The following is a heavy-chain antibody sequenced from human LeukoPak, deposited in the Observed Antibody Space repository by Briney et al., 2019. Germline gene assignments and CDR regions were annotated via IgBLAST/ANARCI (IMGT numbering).Heavy chain of an antibody. CDR2: IYYSGST. V-gene: IGHV4-39*01. Sequence: SETLSLTCTVSGGSISSSSYYWGWIRPPPGKGLEWIGSIYYSGSTYYNPSLKSRVTISVDTSKNQFSLKLSSVTAADTAVYYCARQIRDSVVVPAARNWFDPWGQGTLVTVSS. CDR1: GGSISSSSYY. J-gene: IGHJ5*02. CDR3: ARQIRDSVVVPAARNWFDP. D-gene: IGHD2-2*01.